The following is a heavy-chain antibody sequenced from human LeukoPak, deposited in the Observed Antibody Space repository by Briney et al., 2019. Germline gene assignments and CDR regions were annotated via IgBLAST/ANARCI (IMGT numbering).Heavy chain of an antibody. Sequence: GGSLRLSCAASGFTFSSYTMNWVRQAPGKGLEWVSSISSTTSYIYYADSVKGRFTISRDNSKNTLYLQMNSLRAEDTAVYYCAKGGMTTVNFDYWGQGTLATVSS. J-gene: IGHJ4*02. CDR2: ISSTTSYI. CDR1: GFTFSSYT. CDR3: AKGGMTTVNFDY. D-gene: IGHD4-17*01. V-gene: IGHV3-21*04.